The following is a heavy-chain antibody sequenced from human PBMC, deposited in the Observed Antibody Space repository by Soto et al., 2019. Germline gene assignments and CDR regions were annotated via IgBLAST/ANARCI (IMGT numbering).Heavy chain of an antibody. D-gene: IGHD3-10*01. CDR2: ISAYNGNT. V-gene: IGHV1-18*04. CDR3: AGPDFYGSGSYYRRGYYYYGMDV. J-gene: IGHJ6*02. Sequence: GASVKVSCKASGYTFTSYGISWVRQAPGQGLEWMGWISAYNGNTNYAQKLQGRVTMTTDTSTSIAYMELRSLRSDDTAAYYCAGPDFYGSGSYYRRGYYYYGMDVWGQGTTVTVSS. CDR1: GYTFTSYG.